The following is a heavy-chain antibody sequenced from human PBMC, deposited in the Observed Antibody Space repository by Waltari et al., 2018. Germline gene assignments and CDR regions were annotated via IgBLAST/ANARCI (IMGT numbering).Heavy chain of an antibody. V-gene: IGHV3-15*01. CDR2: ITSQNDGATT. CDR1: GLRFTPAW. J-gene: IGHJ4*01. Sequence: EVQMVESGGGSMKPGDSLRLSCVASGLRFTPAWLTWVRQAPGKGLEWVGRITSQNDGATTDLAASVRGRFSISRDDSQSMVFLQMNSLRREDTAVYYCTTLDAPWGGWGHGTLVTVSS. CDR3: TTLDAPWGG. D-gene: IGHD7-27*01.